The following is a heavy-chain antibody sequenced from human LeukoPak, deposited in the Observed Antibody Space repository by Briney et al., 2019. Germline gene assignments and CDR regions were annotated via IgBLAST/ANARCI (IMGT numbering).Heavy chain of an antibody. CDR2: ISWTSGSI. J-gene: IGHJ3*02. V-gene: IGHV3-9*01. CDR3: AKARCYYDSSGYCDAFDI. Sequence: PGRSLRLSCAASGFTFDDYAMHWVRQAPGKGLEWVSGISWTSGSIGYADSVKGRFTISRDNAKNSLYLQMNSLRAEDTALYYCAKARCYYDSSGYCDAFDIWGQGTMVTASS. D-gene: IGHD3-22*01. CDR1: GFTFDDYA.